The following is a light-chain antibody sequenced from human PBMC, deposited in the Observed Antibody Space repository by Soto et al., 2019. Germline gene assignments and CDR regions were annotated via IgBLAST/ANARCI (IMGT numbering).Light chain of an antibody. Sequence: DIQMTQSPSSVSASVGARVTINCRASQGIGTWLAWYQQKPGKAPKLLIYGASNLQTGVPSRFSGSGSGTDFALTISSVQPEDSGTYDGHQGGVLPLTFGGGAKVVIK. CDR2: GAS. CDR3: HQGGVLPLT. CDR1: QGIGTW. J-gene: IGKJ4*01. V-gene: IGKV1-12*01.